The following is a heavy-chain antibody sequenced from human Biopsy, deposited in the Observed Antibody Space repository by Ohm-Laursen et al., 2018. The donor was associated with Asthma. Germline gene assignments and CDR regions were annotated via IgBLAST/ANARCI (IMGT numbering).Heavy chain of an antibody. CDR3: ARGGLGYCSSTSCYQSYCYGMDV. J-gene: IGHJ6*02. Sequence: SLRLSCAASGFTFSSYGMHWVRQAPGKGLEWVAVIWYDGSNKYYADSVKGRFTISRDNSKNTLYLQMNSLRAEDTAVYYCARGGLGYCSSTSCYQSYCYGMDVWGQGTTVTVSS. CDR2: IWYDGSNK. CDR1: GFTFSSYG. D-gene: IGHD2-2*01. V-gene: IGHV3-33*01.